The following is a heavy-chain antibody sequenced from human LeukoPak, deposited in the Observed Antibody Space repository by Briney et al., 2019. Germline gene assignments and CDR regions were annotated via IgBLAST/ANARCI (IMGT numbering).Heavy chain of an antibody. CDR2: IFHGGTT. CDR1: GASVANTYW. CDR3: ARVRCSDGLCNFFDF. D-gene: IGHD2-15*01. Sequence: PAETLSLTCTVSGASVANTYWWTWVRQPPGEGLEVIGEIFHGGTTKYNPSLKTRLTLSLDTYKNQFPLTVPSVPAADTAVYFCARVRCSDGLCNFFDFWSQGTLVTVSS. J-gene: IGHJ4*02. V-gene: IGHV4-4*01.